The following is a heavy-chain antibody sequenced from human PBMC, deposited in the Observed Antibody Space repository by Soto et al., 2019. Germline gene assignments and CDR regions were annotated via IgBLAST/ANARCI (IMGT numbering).Heavy chain of an antibody. V-gene: IGHV4-30-4*01. CDR3: ARGIGRDYYGMDV. CDR2: IYYSGST. D-gene: IGHD2-15*01. J-gene: IGHJ6*02. Sequence: SETLYLTPKVSGSSIPGSDYSWRCIRKPPGKGLEWIGYIYYSGSTYYNPSLKSRVTISVDTSKNQFSLKLSSVTAADTAVYYCARGIGRDYYGMDVWGQGTTVTVSS. CDR1: GSSIPGSDYS.